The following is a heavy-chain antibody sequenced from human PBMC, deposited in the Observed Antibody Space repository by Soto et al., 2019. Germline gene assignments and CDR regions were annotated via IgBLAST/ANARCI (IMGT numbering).Heavy chain of an antibody. Sequence: QVQLVQSGAEVKKPGASVKVSCRTSGYTFKHYYIHWVRQAPGQGLEWLGISNPASASTNYAQEFQDRVTLTMDTSTTTDYIELSGLRAEDTTIFYCARDLAAGDHWGQGTLVTVSS. V-gene: IGHV1-46*02. CDR2: SNPASAST. CDR3: ARDLAAGDH. D-gene: IGHD6-13*01. CDR1: GYTFKHYY. J-gene: IGHJ4*02.